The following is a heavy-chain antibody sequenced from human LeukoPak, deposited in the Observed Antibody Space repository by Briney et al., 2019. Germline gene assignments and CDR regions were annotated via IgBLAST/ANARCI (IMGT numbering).Heavy chain of an antibody. CDR1: RFTFSTYG. V-gene: IGHV3-48*04. CDR3: AREMATEAFDY. D-gene: IGHD5-24*01. J-gene: IGHJ4*02. Sequence: GGSLRLSCAASRFTFSTYGMNWVRQTPGKGLGWVSCIGGSGRPIYYADSLKGRFTISRDNAKNSLYLQTDIDRAGDTAVYYGAREMATEAFDYWRQGTLVAVSP. CDR2: IGGSGRPI.